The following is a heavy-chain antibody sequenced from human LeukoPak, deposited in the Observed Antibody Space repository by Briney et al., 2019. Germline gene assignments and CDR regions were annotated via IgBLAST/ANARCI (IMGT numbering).Heavy chain of an antibody. Sequence: SETLSLTCTVSGGSISSYYWSWIRQPAGKGLEWIGRIYTSGSTNYNPSLKSRVTMSVDTSKNHFSLKLSSVTAADTAVYYCASSRSTSLGGAVYYYAMDVWGQGTTVTVSS. J-gene: IGHJ6*02. CDR1: GGSISSYY. V-gene: IGHV4-4*07. CDR2: IYTSGST. D-gene: IGHD3-3*01. CDR3: ASSRSTSLGGAVYYYAMDV.